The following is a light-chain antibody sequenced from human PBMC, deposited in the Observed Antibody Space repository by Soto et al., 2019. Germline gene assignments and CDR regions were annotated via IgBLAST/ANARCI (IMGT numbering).Light chain of an antibody. V-gene: IGKV1-12*01. J-gene: IGKJ4*01. CDR3: QQANTFPLT. CDR1: QRINTW. Sequence: DIQMTQSPSFVSASVGDGVTITCRASQRINTWLAWYQQKPGKAPKLLIYAASTSQSGVPSRFRGSGAGTDFTLTISSLQPEDCATYYCQQANTFPLTFGGGTKVEIK. CDR2: AAS.